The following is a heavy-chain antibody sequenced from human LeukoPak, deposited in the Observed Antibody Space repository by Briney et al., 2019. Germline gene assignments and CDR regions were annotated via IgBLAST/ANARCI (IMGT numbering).Heavy chain of an antibody. V-gene: IGHV1-2*02. CDR1: GGTFSSYA. Sequence: ASVKVSCKASGGTFSSYAISWVRQAPGQGLEWMGWINPNSGGTNYAQKFQGRVTMTRDTSISTAYMELSRLRSDDTAAYYCARSLGRPFDYWGQGTLVTVSS. D-gene: IGHD2-15*01. J-gene: IGHJ4*02. CDR2: INPNSGGT. CDR3: ARSLGRPFDY.